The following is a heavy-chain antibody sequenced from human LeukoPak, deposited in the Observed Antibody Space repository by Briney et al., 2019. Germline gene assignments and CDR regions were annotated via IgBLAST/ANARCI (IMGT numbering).Heavy chain of an antibody. CDR2: IYPRGGST. J-gene: IGHJ4*02. CDR1: GYSFTTNY. V-gene: IGHV1-46*01. Sequence: ASVKVSCKASGYSFTTNYIHWVRQAPGQGREWMGIIYPRGGSTSYAQKFQGRVTVTRDTSTSTAPMELSGLRSEDTAVYYCARDQEAFDYWGQGTLVTVSS. CDR3: ARDQEAFDY.